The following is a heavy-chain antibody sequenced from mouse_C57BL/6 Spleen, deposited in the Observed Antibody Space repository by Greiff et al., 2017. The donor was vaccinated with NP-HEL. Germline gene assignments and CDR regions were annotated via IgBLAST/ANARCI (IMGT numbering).Heavy chain of an antibody. V-gene: IGHV6-3*01. D-gene: IGHD1-1*01. CDR2: IRLQSDNYAT. Sequence: EVMLVESGGGLVQPGGSMKLSCVASGFTFSNYWMNLVRQSPEKGLEWVAPIRLQSDNYATHYAESVKGRFTISRDDSKSSVYLQMNNLRAEDTGIYYCTGLLRWFAYWGQGTLVTVSA. CDR3: TGLLRWFAY. J-gene: IGHJ3*01. CDR1: GFTFSNYW.